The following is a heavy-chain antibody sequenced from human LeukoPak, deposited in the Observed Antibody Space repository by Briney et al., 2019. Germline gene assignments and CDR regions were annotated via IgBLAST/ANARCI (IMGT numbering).Heavy chain of an antibody. CDR3: ARGRYLGCSSTSCSWDY. V-gene: IGHV6-1*01. Sequence: SQTLSLTFAISGDSVSINSATWNWIRQSPSRGLECLGSTYYRSKWSIDFAVSVKSRITINQDTYKNQFSLNLTSVTAADTALYYCARGRYLGCSSTSCSWDYWGRGSLVTVSS. J-gene: IGHJ4*02. D-gene: IGHD2-2*01. CDR1: GDSVSINSAT. CDR2: TYYRSKWSI.